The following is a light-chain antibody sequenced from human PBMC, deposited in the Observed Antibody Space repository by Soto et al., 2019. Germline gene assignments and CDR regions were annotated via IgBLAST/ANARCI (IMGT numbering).Light chain of an antibody. V-gene: IGKV1-5*03. CDR2: KAS. CDR1: QSISGW. J-gene: IGKJ1*01. CDR3: QQYNNYGSWT. Sequence: DIQMTQSPSTLSASVGDRVTITCRASQSISGWLAWYQQKPGKAPKLLIYKASSLESGVPSRFSGXXXXTXXXXTISSLQPDDFATFYCQQYNNYGSWTFGQGTKVEIK.